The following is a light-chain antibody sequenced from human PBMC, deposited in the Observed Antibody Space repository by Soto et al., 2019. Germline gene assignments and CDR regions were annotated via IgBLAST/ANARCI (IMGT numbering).Light chain of an antibody. J-gene: IGKJ3*01. Sequence: DIQMTQSPSSLSASVGDRVAITCRASQGISSYLAWYQQKPGKAPKLLIYAASTLQSGVPSRFSGSGSGTDFTLTISSLQPEDFAAYYCQQSSSFPLTFGPGTKVDIK. CDR1: QGISSY. CDR3: QQSSSFPLT. CDR2: AAS. V-gene: IGKV1-9*01.